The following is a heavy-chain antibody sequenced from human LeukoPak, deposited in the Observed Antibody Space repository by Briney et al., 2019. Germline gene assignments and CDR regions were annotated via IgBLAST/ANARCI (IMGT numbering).Heavy chain of an antibody. CDR1: GFTFSSYA. J-gene: IGHJ1*01. Sequence: GGSLRLSCAASGFTFSSYAMSWVRQAPGKGLEWVSAISGSGGSTYYADSVKGRFTISRDNSKNTLYLQMDSLRAEDTAVYYCAKDDDSSGYYASWYFQHWGQGTLVTDSS. CDR3: AKDDDSSGYYASWYFQH. D-gene: IGHD3-22*01. CDR2: ISGSGGST. V-gene: IGHV3-23*01.